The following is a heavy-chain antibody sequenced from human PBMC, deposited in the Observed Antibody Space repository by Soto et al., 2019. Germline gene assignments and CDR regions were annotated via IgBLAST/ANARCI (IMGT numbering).Heavy chain of an antibody. CDR3: ERSRRDYHGMDV. J-gene: IGHJ6*02. CDR1: GYTFTSYY. Sequence: ASGKVSCKASGYTFTSYYMRWGRQAHGQGLEWMGIINPSGGSTSYAQKFQGWVTMTRDTSISTAYMELSRLRSDDTAVYYCERSRRDYHGMDVWGQGTTVTVSS. CDR2: INPSGGST. V-gene: IGHV1-46*01.